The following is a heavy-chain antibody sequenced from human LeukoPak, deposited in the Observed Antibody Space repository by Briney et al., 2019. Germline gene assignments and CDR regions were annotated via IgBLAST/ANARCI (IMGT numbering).Heavy chain of an antibody. D-gene: IGHD2-15*01. J-gene: IGHJ6*02. CDR1: GYTFTDYY. CDR3: ASPNCSGGSCYFDYYGMDV. V-gene: IGHV1-2*02. CDR2: INPNSGGT. Sequence: ASVTVSCTASGYTFTDYYMHWVRQAPGQGLEWMGWINPNSGGTNYAQKFQGRVTMTRDTSISTAYMELSRLRSDDTAVYYCASPNCSGGSCYFDYYGMDVWGQGTTVTVSS.